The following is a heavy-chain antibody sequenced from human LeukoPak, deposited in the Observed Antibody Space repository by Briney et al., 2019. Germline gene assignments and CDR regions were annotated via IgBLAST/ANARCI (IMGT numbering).Heavy chain of an antibody. CDR3: ARHAWRGSGYYVPFDY. CDR1: GGSISSSSYY. D-gene: IGHD3-22*01. CDR2: IYNTGST. J-gene: IGHJ4*02. Sequence: SSETLSLTRTVSGGSISSSSYYWGWIRQSPGKEPEWIGSIYNTGSTHYKPSLESRVTISVDTSKNQLSLKLNSVTAADTAIYYCARHAWRGSGYYVPFDYWGLGTLVTVSS. V-gene: IGHV4-39*01.